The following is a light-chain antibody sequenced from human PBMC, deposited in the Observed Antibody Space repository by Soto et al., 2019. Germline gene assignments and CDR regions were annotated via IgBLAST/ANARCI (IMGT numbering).Light chain of an antibody. V-gene: IGKV3-11*01. Sequence: EVVLTQSPAILSLSPGERATLSCRASQSVSVNLGWYQQKPGQARRPLIYSASDRAPGIPARFSGSGSGTDFTLTISSLEPEDFAVYYCQERNRWPRGTFGAGTKVEIK. CDR2: SAS. CDR3: QERNRWPRGT. CDR1: QSVSVN. J-gene: IGKJ4*01.